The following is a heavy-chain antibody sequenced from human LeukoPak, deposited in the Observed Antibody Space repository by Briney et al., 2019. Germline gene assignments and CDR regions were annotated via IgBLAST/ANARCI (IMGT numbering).Heavy chain of an antibody. J-gene: IGHJ4*02. CDR1: GGSISSYY. D-gene: IGHD6-19*01. CDR2: VYYSGST. CDR3: ARGGWYSDY. Sequence: SETLSLTCTVSGGSISSYYWNWIRQPPGKGLEWIGYVYYSGSTKYNPSLKSRVTISVDTSKNQFSLKLSSVAAADTAVYYCARGGWYSDYWGQGTLVSVSS. V-gene: IGHV4-59*13.